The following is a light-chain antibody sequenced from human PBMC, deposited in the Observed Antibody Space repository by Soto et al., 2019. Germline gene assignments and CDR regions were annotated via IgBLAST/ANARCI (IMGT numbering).Light chain of an antibody. V-gene: IGKV3-15*01. CDR1: QSVAGN. J-gene: IGKJ5*01. CDR3: QQYGTSPPIT. CDR2: GAS. Sequence: EIVMTQSPATLSVSPGERATLSCRASQSVAGNLAWYQHKPGQAPRLLIYGASTGATGIPARFSGSWSGTDFTLTISRLEPEDFAVYYCQQYGTSPPITFGQGTRLEIK.